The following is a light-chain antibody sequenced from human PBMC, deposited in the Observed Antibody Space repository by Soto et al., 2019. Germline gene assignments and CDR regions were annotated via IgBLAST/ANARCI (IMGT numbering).Light chain of an antibody. CDR3: QVWDGSSDQQV. CDR1: NIGSES. V-gene: IGLV3-21*04. Sequence: SYELTQPPSVSVAPGETARIACGGNNIGSESVHWYQQKLGQAPVLIIYYDSARPSGIPERFSGSNSGNTATLIISRVEAGDEADYYCQVWDGSSDQQVFGGGTKLTVL. J-gene: IGLJ3*02. CDR2: YDS.